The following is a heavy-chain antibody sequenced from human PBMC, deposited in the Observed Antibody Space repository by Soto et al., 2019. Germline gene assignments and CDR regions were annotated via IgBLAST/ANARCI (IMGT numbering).Heavy chain of an antibody. V-gene: IGHV3-30*18. CDR1: GFTFNTYG. CDR3: AKEYGDYEGFDY. CDR2: ISSDGSLK. J-gene: IGHJ4*02. Sequence: QVQLVESGGGVVQPGRSLRLSCGASGFTFNTYGMHWVRQAPGEGLEWVAVISSDGSLKFYADSVKGRFTISRDNSKNTLKLQMNSLRAEDTAVYYCAKEYGDYEGFDYWGQGTLVTVSS. D-gene: IGHD4-17*01.